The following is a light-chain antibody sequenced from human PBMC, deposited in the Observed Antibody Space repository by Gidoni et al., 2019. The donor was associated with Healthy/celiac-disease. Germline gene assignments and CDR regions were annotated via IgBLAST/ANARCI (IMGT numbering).Light chain of an antibody. J-gene: IGKJ2*01. V-gene: IGKV1-39*01. Sequence: DIQMTQSPSSLSASVGDRVTITCRASQSISSYLNWYQQKPGKAPKLLTYAASSLQSGVPSRFSDSGSGTDFTLTISSLQPEDFATYYCQQSYSTPYTFGQGTKLEIK. CDR3: QQSYSTPYT. CDR1: QSISSY. CDR2: AAS.